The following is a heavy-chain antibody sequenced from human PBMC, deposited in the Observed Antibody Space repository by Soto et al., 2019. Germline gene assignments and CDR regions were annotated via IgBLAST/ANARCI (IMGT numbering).Heavy chain of an antibody. V-gene: IGHV3-48*02. CDR2: ISGSSSTI. CDR1: GFPFNIYA. D-gene: IGHD3-22*01. Sequence: GGSLRLSCAASGFPFNIYAMNWVRQAPGKGLEWVSLISGSSSTIHYADSVKGRFTISRDNAKNSLYLQMNSLRDEDTAVYYCARDMYYYDSSGYQNWFDPWGQGTLVTVSS. J-gene: IGHJ5*02. CDR3: ARDMYYYDSSGYQNWFDP.